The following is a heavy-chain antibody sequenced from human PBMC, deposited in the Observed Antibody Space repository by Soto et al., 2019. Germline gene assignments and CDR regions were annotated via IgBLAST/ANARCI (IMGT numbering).Heavy chain of an antibody. V-gene: IGHV1-18*01. CDR3: ARAGQAPYYYYGMDV. CDR1: GYTFTNYG. CDR2: ISGYNGNT. Sequence: QVQVVQSGDEVKKPGASVKVSCKASGYTFTNYGFSWVRQAPGQGLEWMGWISGYNGNTKYAEKFQGRVPMTTNTSTSPDNMERRSLRTDDTAVYYCARAGQAPYYYYGMDVWGQGTAVTVSS. J-gene: IGHJ6*02.